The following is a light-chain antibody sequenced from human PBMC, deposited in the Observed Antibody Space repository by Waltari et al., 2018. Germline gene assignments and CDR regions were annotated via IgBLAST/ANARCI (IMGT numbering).Light chain of an antibody. CDR1: QSITSS. V-gene: IGKV1-5*03. CDR2: QAS. J-gene: IGKJ5*01. Sequence: DIQMTQSPSTLSASVGDRVTITCRASQSITSSLAWHQQKPGKAPNLLIYQASSLESGVPSRFSGDRSGTEFTLTISSLQPEDFATYYCQQYYTYPVTFGRGTRLEIK. CDR3: QQYYTYPVT.